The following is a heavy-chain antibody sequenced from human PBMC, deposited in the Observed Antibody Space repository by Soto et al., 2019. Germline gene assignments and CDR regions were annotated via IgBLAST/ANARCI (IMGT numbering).Heavy chain of an antibody. J-gene: IGHJ4*02. V-gene: IGHV4-30-4*01. CDR1: GGSISSGDYY. Sequence: SETLSLTCTVSGGSISSGDYYWTWIRQPPGKGLEWIGFIFYTGSPYYNPSLKSRLAISVDRSKNQFSLKLSSVTAADTAVYYWARENNVLPGGYFDYGGQGTLVTVSS. CDR2: IFYTGSP. CDR3: ARENNVLPGGYFDY. D-gene: IGHD3-10*01.